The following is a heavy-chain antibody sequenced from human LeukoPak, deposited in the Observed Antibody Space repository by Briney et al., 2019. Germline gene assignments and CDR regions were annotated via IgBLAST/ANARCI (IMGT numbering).Heavy chain of an antibody. CDR3: ARRRDDAFDI. V-gene: IGHV3-48*01. CDR2: ISSSSSTI. CDR1: GFTFDDYA. J-gene: IGHJ3*02. Sequence: GGSLRLSCAASGFTFDDYAMNWVRQAPGKGLEWVSYISSSSSTIYYADSVKGRFTISRDNAKNSLYLQMNSLRAEDTAVYYCARRRDDAFDIWGQGTMVTVSS.